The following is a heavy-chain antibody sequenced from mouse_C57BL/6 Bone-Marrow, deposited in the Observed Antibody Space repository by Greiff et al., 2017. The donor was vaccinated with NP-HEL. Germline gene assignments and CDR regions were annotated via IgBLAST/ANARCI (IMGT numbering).Heavy chain of an antibody. CDR2: INPYNGGT. J-gene: IGHJ4*01. CDR1: GYTFTDYY. Sequence: EVQLVESGPVLVKPGASVKMSCKASGYTFTDYYMNWVKQSHGKSLEWIGVINPYNGGTSYNQKFKGKATLTVDKSSSTAYMELNSLTSEDSAVYYCARKGLYYGYAMDYWGQGTSVTVSS. V-gene: IGHV1-19*01. CDR3: ARKGLYYGYAMDY. D-gene: IGHD1-1*02.